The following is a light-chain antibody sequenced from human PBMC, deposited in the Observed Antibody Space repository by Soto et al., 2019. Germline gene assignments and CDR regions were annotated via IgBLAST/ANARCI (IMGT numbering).Light chain of an antibody. V-gene: IGKV3-15*01. CDR2: DTS. CDR3: QQYNKWWT. CDR1: QSVSSY. J-gene: IGKJ1*01. Sequence: ERVXTQSAXTLSLCPXERATLSCRASQSVSSYFACYQQKPGQAPRLLIYDTSTRATGTPARFSGSASGTEFTLTISSLQSEHFALYYCQQYNKWWTFGQGTKVDI.